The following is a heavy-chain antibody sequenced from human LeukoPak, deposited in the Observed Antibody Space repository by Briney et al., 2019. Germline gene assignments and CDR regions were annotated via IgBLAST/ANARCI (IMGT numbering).Heavy chain of an antibody. CDR1: GFTFTSSA. J-gene: IGHJ4*02. Sequence: ASVKVSCKASGFTFTSSAMQWVRQARGQRLEWIGWIVVGSGNTNYAQKFQERVTITRDMSTSTAYMELSSLRYEDTAVYYCAAETGDRLRVDYWGEGTLVTVSS. V-gene: IGHV1-58*02. D-gene: IGHD7-27*01. CDR2: IVVGSGNT. CDR3: AAETGDRLRVDY.